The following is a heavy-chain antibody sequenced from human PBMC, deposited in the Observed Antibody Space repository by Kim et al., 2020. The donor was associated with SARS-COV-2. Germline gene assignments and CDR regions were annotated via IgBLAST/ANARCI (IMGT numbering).Heavy chain of an antibody. D-gene: IGHD3-22*01. J-gene: IGHJ4*02. CDR3: ARVGYYYDSSGYYSDY. Sequence: GGSLRLSCAASGFTVSSNYMSWVRQAPGKGLEWVSVIYSGGSTYYADSVKGRFTISRDNSKNTLYLQMNSLRAEDTAVYYCARVGYYYDSSGYYSDYWGQGTLVTVS. CDR1: GFTVSSNY. V-gene: IGHV3-53*01. CDR2: IYSGGST.